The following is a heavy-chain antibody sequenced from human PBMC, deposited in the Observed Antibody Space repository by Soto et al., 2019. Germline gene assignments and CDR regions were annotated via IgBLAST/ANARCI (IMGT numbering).Heavy chain of an antibody. J-gene: IGHJ6*02. V-gene: IGHV3-33*01. D-gene: IGHD3-10*01. CDR2: IWYDGSNK. Sequence: GGSLRLSCAASGFTFSSYGMHWVRQAPGKGLEWVAVIWYDGSNKYYADSVKGRFTISRDNSKNTLYLQMNSLRAEDTAVYYCARDRITMVRGVSPYYYYYYGMDVWGQGTTVTVSS. CDR3: ARDRITMVRGVSPYYYYYYGMDV. CDR1: GFTFSSYG.